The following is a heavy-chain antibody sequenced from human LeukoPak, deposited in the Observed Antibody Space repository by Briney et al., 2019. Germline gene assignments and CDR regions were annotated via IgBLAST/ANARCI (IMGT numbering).Heavy chain of an antibody. CDR1: GXTFSSYG. CDR2: VWYDGSNK. V-gene: IGHV3-33*01. Sequence: GGSLRLSCAASGXTFSSYGMHWVRQAPGKGLEWVVVVWYDGSNKYYADSVKGRFTISGDNSMNTLYLQMNSLRAEDTAVYYCARGPITWGQGTMVTVSS. J-gene: IGHJ3*01. CDR3: ARGPIT.